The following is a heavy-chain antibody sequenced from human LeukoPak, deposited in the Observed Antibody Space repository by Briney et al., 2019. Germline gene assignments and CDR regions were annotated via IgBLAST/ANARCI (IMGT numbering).Heavy chain of an antibody. J-gene: IGHJ4*02. D-gene: IGHD3-10*01. CDR3: ARGSMWFGGLSFDY. CDR2: IGTAGDT. Sequence: QTGGSLRLSCAASGFTFSSYDTHWVRQATGKGLEWVSAIGTAGDTYYPGSVKGRFTISRENAKNSLYLQMNSLRAGDTAVYYCARGSMWFGGLSFDYWGQGTLVTVSS. V-gene: IGHV3-13*04. CDR1: GFTFSSYD.